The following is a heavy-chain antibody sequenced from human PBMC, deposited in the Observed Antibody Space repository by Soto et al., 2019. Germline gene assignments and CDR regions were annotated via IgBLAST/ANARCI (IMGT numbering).Heavy chain of an antibody. Sequence: HVQLVQSGAEVNKPGASLKVCCKASGYTFISYGVSWVRQAPGQGLEWLGWISPYNGNTNYAQKFQGRITMTTDTSTSTVYMDLRSLRTDDTAVYYCARDQTKWLTDAFDIWGQGTMVVVSS. V-gene: IGHV1-18*01. CDR2: ISPYNGNT. D-gene: IGHD5-12*01. CDR1: GYTFISYG. CDR3: ARDQTKWLTDAFDI. J-gene: IGHJ3*02.